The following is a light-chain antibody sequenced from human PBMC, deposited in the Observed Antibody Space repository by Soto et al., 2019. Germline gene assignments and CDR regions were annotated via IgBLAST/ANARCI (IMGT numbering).Light chain of an antibody. CDR3: QQYDDWPPFT. CDR2: GAS. Sequence: EVGRTQTPATLSVSQGEGATLSCRASQGVHSNLAWYQQKPGQAPRLLIFGASTRATDIPARFSGSGSGTEFTLTISSLQSEDFAVYYCQQYDDWPPFTFGQGTKLEIK. V-gene: IGKV3-15*01. CDR1: QGVHSN. J-gene: IGKJ2*01.